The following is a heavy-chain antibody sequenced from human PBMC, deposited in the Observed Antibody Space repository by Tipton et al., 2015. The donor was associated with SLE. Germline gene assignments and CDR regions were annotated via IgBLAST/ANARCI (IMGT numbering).Heavy chain of an antibody. CDR2: IYYSGSS. CDR1: GGSISSSSYY. Sequence: TLSLTCTVSGGSISSSSYYWGWIRQPPGKGLEWIGRIYYSGSSYYNPSLKSRVTISVDTSKNHFSLKVTSVTAADTAVYYCARQRDLDAFDIWGQGTMVTVSS. V-gene: IGHV4-39*01. CDR3: ARQRDLDAFDI. J-gene: IGHJ3*02.